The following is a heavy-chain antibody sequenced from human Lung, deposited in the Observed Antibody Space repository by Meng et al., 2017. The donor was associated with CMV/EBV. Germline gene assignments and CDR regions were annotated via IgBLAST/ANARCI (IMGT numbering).Heavy chain of an antibody. CDR1: GGSITRYN. J-gene: IGHJ4*02. Sequence: QLRQSGQGSSKRSGPPALTSTVSGGSITRYNWRWIRQSAGKGLEWIGRIYTSGTTIYNTSLKSRLTLSLDTSKNQFSLKLNSVTAADTAVYYCARAEADTGNFDYWGQGTLVTVSS. D-gene: IGHD6-19*01. CDR2: IYTSGTT. CDR3: ARAEADTGNFDY. V-gene: IGHV4-4*07.